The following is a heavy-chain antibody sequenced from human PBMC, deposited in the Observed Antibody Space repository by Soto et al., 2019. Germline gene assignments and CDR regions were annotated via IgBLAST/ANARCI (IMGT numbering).Heavy chain of an antibody. D-gene: IGHD6-13*01. V-gene: IGHV4-61*01. CDR1: GASVSSGSDF. CDR3: ARATGYSSTWYDS. CDR2: MYYSGST. J-gene: IGHJ5*01. Sequence: LSLTCVVSGASVSSGSDFWSWIRQPPGKGLEWLGHMYYSGSTKYNPSLKSRVTISADTYKNQFSLKLFSVTAADTARYYCARATGYSSTWYDSWGQGIQVTVSS.